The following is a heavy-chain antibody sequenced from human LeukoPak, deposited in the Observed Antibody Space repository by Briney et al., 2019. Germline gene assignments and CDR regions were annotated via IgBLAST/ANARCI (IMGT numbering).Heavy chain of an antibody. Sequence: GGSLRLSCAAAAFTASSNYLTCVRQAPGKGLEWVSLIYSAGGTYYTDSVKGRFTISRHSSKNTLYLQMNSLRGEKADMYLCTSPLGRITVSGVVPYGMDVWGQGTTVTVSS. J-gene: IGHJ6*02. CDR2: IYSAGGT. V-gene: IGHV3-53*04. CDR1: AFTASSNY. CDR3: TSPLGRITVSGVVPYGMDV. D-gene: IGHD3-3*01.